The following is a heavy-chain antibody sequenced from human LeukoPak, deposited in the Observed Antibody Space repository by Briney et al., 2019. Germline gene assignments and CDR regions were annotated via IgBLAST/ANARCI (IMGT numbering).Heavy chain of an antibody. J-gene: IGHJ4*02. D-gene: IGHD4/OR15-4a*01. V-gene: IGHV3-53*01. Sequence: GGSLRLSCAASGFTFSDYYMSWIRQAPGKGLEWVSVIYSGGSTYYADSVKGRFTISRDNSKNTLYLQMNSLRAEDTAVYYCARRAGAYSHPYDYWGQGTLVTVSS. CDR2: IYSGGST. CDR3: ARRAGAYSHPYDY. CDR1: GFTFSDYY.